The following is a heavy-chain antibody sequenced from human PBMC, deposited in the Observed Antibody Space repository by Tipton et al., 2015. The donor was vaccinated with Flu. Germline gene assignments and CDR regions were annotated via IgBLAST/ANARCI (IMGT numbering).Heavy chain of an antibody. D-gene: IGHD4-23*01. J-gene: IGHJ4*02. CDR3: ARVGVVTPFDY. CDR1: GGSISRTPAF. V-gene: IGHV4-39*07. Sequence: TLSLTCSVSGGSISRTPAFWGWIRQPPGKGLEWIGSIYYSGSTYYNPSLKSRVTISVDTSKNQFSLKLSSVTAADTAVYYCARVGVVTPFDYWGQGTLVTVSS. CDR2: IYYSGST.